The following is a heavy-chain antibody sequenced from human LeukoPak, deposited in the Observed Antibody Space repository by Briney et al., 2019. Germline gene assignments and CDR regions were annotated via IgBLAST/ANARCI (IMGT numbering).Heavy chain of an antibody. D-gene: IGHD3-22*01. CDR2: IKQDGSEK. CDR1: GFTFSSYW. CDR3: ASYSSGYYTPLDY. V-gene: IGHV3-7*01. Sequence: PGGSLRLSCAASGFTFSSYWMSWVRQAPGKGLEWVANIKQDGSEKYYVDSVKGRFTISRDNAKNSLYLQMNSLRAEDTAVYYCASYSSGYYTPLDYWGQGTLVTVSS. J-gene: IGHJ4*02.